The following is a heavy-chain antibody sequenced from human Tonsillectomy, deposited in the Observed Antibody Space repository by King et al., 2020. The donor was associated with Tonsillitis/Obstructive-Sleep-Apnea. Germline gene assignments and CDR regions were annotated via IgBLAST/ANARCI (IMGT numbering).Heavy chain of an antibody. V-gene: IGHV3-53*04. Sequence: VQLVESGGGWVQPGGSLRLSCAASGFTVSSNYMNWVRQAPGKGLEWGSLLYSGGSTYYADSVKGRFTISRDNSKTTLYLQMNSLRAEDTAVYYCARDRDSTSSWVAFDIWGQGTMVTVSS. CDR3: ARDRDSTSSWVAFDI. D-gene: IGHD6-13*01. J-gene: IGHJ3*02. CDR1: GFTVSSNY. CDR2: LYSGGST.